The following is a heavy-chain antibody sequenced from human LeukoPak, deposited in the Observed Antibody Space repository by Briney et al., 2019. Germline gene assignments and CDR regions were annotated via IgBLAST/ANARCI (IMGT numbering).Heavy chain of an antibody. CDR1: GGTFTSYD. V-gene: IGHV1-8*03. D-gene: IGHD2-2*01. J-gene: IGHJ4*02. CDR3: ARGLGYCSSTSCYVFDY. Sequence: ASVKVSCKASGGTFTSYDINWVRQATGQGLEWMGWMNPNSGNTDYAQKFQGRVTITRNTSISTAYMELSSLRSEDTAVYYCARGLGYCSSTSCYVFDYWGQGTLVTVSS. CDR2: MNPNSGNT.